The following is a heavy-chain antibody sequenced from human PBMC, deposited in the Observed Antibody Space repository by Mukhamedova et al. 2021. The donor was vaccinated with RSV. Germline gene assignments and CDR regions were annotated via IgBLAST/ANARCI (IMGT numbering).Heavy chain of an antibody. Sequence: KSRVTISVDTSKNQFSLKLSSVTAADTAVYYCASPEGDPSPDYYYGMDVWGQGTTVTVSS. J-gene: IGHJ6*02. CDR3: ASPEGDPSPDYYYGMDV. D-gene: IGHD3-16*01. V-gene: IGHV4-39*01.